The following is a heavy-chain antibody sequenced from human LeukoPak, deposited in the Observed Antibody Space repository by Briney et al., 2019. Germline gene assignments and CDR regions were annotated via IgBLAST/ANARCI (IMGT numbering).Heavy chain of an antibody. CDR1: GFTFSSYG. D-gene: IGHD3-16*01. Sequence: PGGSLRLSCAASGFTFSSYGMHWVRQAPGKGLEWVAVIWYDGSNKYYADSVKGRFTISRDNSKNTLYLQMNSLRAEDTAVYYCAKDAWGPVAYYFDYWGQGTLVTVSS. CDR2: IWYDGSNK. V-gene: IGHV3-33*06. CDR3: AKDAWGPVAYYFDY. J-gene: IGHJ4*02.